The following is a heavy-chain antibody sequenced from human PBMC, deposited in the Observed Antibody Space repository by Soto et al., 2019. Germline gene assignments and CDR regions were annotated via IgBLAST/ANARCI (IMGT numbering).Heavy chain of an antibody. V-gene: IGHV4-39*01. CDR1: GGSISSSSYY. Sequence: TSETLSLTCTVSGGSISSSSYYWGWIRQPPGKGLEWIGSIYYSGSTYYNPSLKSRVTISVDTSKNQFSLKLSSVTAADTAVYYCARRVVRGVIPLDYFDFWGQGTLVTVSS. CDR3: ARRVVRGVIPLDYFDF. D-gene: IGHD3-10*01. J-gene: IGHJ4*02. CDR2: IYYSGST.